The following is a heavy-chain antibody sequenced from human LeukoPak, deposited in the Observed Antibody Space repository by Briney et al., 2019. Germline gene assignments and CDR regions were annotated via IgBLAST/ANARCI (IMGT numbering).Heavy chain of an antibody. D-gene: IGHD1-7*01. CDR3: AKFGNYPVHVSYSYYYLDV. J-gene: IGHJ6*03. CDR2: IHYSGSS. CDR1: GGSISAHY. V-gene: IGHV4-59*11. Sequence: SETLSLTCTVSGGSISAHYWSWIRQPPGKGLEYIGYIHYSGSSDSSPSLNSRATVSVDTSKNQFSLRLSSVAAADTAVYYCAKFGNYPVHVSYSYYYLDVWGKGTTVTVSS.